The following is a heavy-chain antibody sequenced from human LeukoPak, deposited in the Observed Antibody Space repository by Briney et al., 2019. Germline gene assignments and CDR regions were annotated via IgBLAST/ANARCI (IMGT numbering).Heavy chain of an antibody. V-gene: IGHV3-48*03. D-gene: IGHD6-13*01. CDR2: ISSSGSTM. CDR1: GFTFSSYE. J-gene: IGHJ4*02. Sequence: GGPLRLSCAASGFTFSSYEMNWVRQAPGKGLEWISYISSSGSTMYYADSVKGRFTISRDNAKNSLYLQMNSLRAEDTAIYYCASSSWYALDYWGQGTLVTVSS. CDR3: ASSSWYALDY.